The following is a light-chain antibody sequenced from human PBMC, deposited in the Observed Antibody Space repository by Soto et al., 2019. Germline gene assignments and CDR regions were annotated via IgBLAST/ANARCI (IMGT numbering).Light chain of an antibody. V-gene: IGKV1-13*02. J-gene: IGKJ4*01. CDR1: QGISSA. CDR3: QQFNSYTL. Sequence: AIHLTQSPSSLSASVGDRVTITCRASQGISSALAWYQQKPGKAPKLLIYDASSLESGVPSRFSGSGSGTDFTLTISSLQPEDFATYYCQQFNSYTLFGGGTKVDIK. CDR2: DAS.